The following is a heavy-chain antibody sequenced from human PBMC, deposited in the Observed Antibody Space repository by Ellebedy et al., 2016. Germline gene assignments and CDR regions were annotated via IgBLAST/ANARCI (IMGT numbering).Heavy chain of an antibody. J-gene: IGHJ4*01. Sequence: GGSLRLSCAASGFSLSRYWMSWVRQAPGKGLEWVSNINEDGSEKNYVDSVNGRFTISRDNAKNSLYLQMNSLRAEDTAVYYCVRGLGSSGYLLWGQGTLVTVSS. CDR2: INEDGSEK. V-gene: IGHV3-7*01. CDR3: VRGLGSSGYLL. D-gene: IGHD3-22*01. CDR1: GFSLSRYW.